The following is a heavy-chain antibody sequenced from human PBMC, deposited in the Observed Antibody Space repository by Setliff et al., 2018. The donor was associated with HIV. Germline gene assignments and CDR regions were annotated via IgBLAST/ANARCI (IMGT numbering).Heavy chain of an antibody. V-gene: IGHV3-7*01. CDR1: GFTFSSFN. CDR2: VNLDGSEA. D-gene: IGHD3-10*01. J-gene: IGHJ4*02. CDR3: ADPPSGF. Sequence: GGSLRLSCAASGFTFSSFNMNWVRQAPGKGLEWVANVNLDGSEASSVGSMKGRFTVSRDNAKNSLSLQMSSLRVEDTAIYYCADPPSGFWGQGTLVTVSS.